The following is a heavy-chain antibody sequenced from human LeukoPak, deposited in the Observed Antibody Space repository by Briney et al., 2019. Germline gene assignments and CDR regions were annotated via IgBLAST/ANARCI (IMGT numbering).Heavy chain of an antibody. CDR3: ARVWNAFDI. J-gene: IGHJ3*02. Sequence: GGSLRLSCAASGFTFDDYAMHWVRQAPGKGLEWVSGISWNSGSIGYADSVKGRFTISRDNAKNSLYLQMNSLGAEDMALYYCARVWNAFDIWGQGTMVTVSS. CDR2: ISWNSGSI. D-gene: IGHD2-21*01. CDR1: GFTFDDYA. V-gene: IGHV3-9*03.